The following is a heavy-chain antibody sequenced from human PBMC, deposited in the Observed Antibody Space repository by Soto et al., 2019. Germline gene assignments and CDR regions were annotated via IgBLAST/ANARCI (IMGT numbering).Heavy chain of an antibody. Sequence: QVQLQESGPGLVKPAGTLSLTCAVSGGSISRSNWWSWVRQPQGKGLEWIGEIYHSGSTNYNPSLKSRVTISVDKSKNQFSLKLSSVTDADTAVFSCARELATEVNLLDAFDIWGQGTMVTVSS. CDR1: GGSISRSNW. CDR2: IYHSGST. V-gene: IGHV4-4*01. CDR3: ARELATEVNLLDAFDI. J-gene: IGHJ3*02. D-gene: IGHD2-21*01.